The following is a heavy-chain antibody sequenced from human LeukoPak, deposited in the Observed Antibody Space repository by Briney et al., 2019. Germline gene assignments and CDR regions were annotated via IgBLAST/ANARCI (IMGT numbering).Heavy chain of an antibody. CDR3: ARGDAPGGIYYYALDV. Sequence: SQTLSLTCVISGDSVSSNSAAWNWIRQSPSRGLEWLGRTYYRSRWYNDYALSVKSRITINPDTSKNQFSLQLKSVTPEDTAVYYCARGDAPGGIYYYALDVWGQGTTVTVSS. J-gene: IGHJ6*02. V-gene: IGHV6-1*01. D-gene: IGHD1-14*01. CDR2: TYYRSRWYN. CDR1: GDSVSSNSAA.